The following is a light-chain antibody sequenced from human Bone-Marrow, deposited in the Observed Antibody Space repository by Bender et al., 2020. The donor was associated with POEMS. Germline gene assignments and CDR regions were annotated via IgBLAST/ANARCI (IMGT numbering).Light chain of an antibody. Sequence: QSALTQPRSVSGSPAQSVTISCTGTSSDVGGYNYVSWYQQHPGKAPKVIIYDVNKRPSGVPDRFSGSKSGNTASLTISGLRAEDEADYYCCSYSSSYKAAIFGTWTRVTVL. J-gene: IGLJ1*01. CDR2: DVN. CDR1: SSDVGGYNY. CDR3: CSYSSSYKAAI. V-gene: IGLV2-11*01.